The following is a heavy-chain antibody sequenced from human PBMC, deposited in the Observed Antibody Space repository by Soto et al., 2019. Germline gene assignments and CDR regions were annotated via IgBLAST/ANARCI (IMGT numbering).Heavy chain of an antibody. CDR3: ARGSGSHLIAARPGYWYFDL. CDR1: GFTFSSYG. CDR2: IWYDGSNK. V-gene: IGHV3-33*01. Sequence: QVQLVESGGGVVQPGRSLRLSCAASGFTFSSYGMHWVRQAPGKGLEWVAVIWYDGSNKYYADSVKGRFTISRDNSKNTLYLKMNSLRAEDTAVYYCARGSGSHLIAARPGYWYFDLWGRGTLVTVSS. J-gene: IGHJ2*01. D-gene: IGHD6-6*01.